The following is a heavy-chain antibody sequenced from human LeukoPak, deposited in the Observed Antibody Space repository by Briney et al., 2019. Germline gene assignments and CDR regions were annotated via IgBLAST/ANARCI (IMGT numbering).Heavy chain of an antibody. CDR3: ARIRLEAFDI. Sequence: SETLSLTCTVSGGSISSYYWSWIRQPPGKGLEWIGYIYYSGSTNYNPSPKSRVTISVDTSKNQFSLKLSSVTAADTAVYHCARIRLEAFDIWGQGTMVTVSS. CDR1: GGSISSYY. D-gene: IGHD3-16*01. J-gene: IGHJ3*02. CDR2: IYYSGST. V-gene: IGHV4-59*01.